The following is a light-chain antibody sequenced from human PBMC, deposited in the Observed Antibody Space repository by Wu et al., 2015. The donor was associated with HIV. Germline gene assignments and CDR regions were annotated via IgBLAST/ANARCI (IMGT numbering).Light chain of an antibody. V-gene: IGKV3-20*01. Sequence: EIVLTQSPATLSLSPGERATLSCRASQSVSTFLAWYQQKPGQAPRLLIYGASNRATGIPDRFSGSGSGTDFTLTISRLEPEDFAVYFCQQYGYSLLFGGGTKVEIK. J-gene: IGKJ4*01. CDR2: GAS. CDR3: QQYGYSLL. CDR1: QSVSTF.